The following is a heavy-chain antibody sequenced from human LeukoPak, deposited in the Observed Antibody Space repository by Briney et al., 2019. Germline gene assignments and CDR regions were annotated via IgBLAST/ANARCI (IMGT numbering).Heavy chain of an antibody. CDR3: ARDGMITAYALDI. CDR1: EFSFSSHS. CDR2: INSSGDYT. V-gene: IGHV3-21*01. J-gene: IGHJ3*02. D-gene: IGHD3-16*01. Sequence: KSGGSLRLSCAASEFSFSSHSMNWVRQAPGKGLEWVSTINSSGDYTCYADSVKGRFTISRDNAKNSLYLQMNSLRAEDTAVYYCARDGMITAYALDIWGQGTMVTVSS.